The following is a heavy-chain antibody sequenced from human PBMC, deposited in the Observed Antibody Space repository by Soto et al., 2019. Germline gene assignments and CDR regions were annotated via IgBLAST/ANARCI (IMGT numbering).Heavy chain of an antibody. CDR3: SKGFLSGGYCANGVCYHFDY. Sequence: QVQLVESGGGVVQPGGSLRLSCAASGFTFSRYGMHWVRQAPGKGLEWVAVMSYDGNNKYYADSVKGRFTVSRDNSRNTLDLQMNSLKVEDTAVYFCSKGFLSGGYCANGVCYHFDYWGQGTPVTVSS. CDR2: MSYDGNNK. J-gene: IGHJ4*02. V-gene: IGHV3-30*18. D-gene: IGHD2-8*01. CDR1: GFTFSRYG.